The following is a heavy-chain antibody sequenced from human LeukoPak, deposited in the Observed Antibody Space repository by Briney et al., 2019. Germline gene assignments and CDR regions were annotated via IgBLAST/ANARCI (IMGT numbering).Heavy chain of an antibody. Sequence: SETLSLTCTVSGGSISSGSYYWSWIRQPAGKRLEWIGHIYRSGSTNYNPSLKSRVTISVDTSKNQFSLKLSSVTAADTAVYYCARAIAVDAFDIWGQGTMVTVSS. CDR3: ARAIAVDAFDI. V-gene: IGHV4-61*09. CDR1: GGSISSGSYY. D-gene: IGHD6-19*01. CDR2: IYRSGST. J-gene: IGHJ3*02.